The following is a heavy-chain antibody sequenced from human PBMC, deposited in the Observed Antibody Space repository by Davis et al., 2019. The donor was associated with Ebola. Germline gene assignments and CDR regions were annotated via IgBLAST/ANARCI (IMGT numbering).Heavy chain of an antibody. J-gene: IGHJ6*02. CDR1: GFTFSSYW. Sequence: GESLKISCAASGFTFSSYWMHWVRQAPGKGLVWVSRINSDGSSTSYADSVKGRFTISRDNAKNSLYLQMNSLRAEDTALYYCAKDSSSSWSYYYGMDVWGQGTTVTVSS. D-gene: IGHD6-13*01. CDR3: AKDSSSSWSYYYGMDV. V-gene: IGHV3-74*01. CDR2: INSDGSST.